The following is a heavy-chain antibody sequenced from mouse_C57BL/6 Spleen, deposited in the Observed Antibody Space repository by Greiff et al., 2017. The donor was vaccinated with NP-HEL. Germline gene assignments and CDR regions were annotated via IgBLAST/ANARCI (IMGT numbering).Heavy chain of an antibody. V-gene: IGHV1-64*01. CDR1: GYTFTSYW. Sequence: QVQLQQSGAELVKPGASVKLSCKASGYTFTSYWMHWVKQRPGQGLEWIGMIHPNSGSTNYNEKFKSKATLTVDKSSSTAYMQLSSLTSEDSAVYYCARFITTVVAPGMDYWGQGTSVTVSS. CDR2: IHPNSGST. J-gene: IGHJ4*01. CDR3: ARFITTVVAPGMDY. D-gene: IGHD1-1*01.